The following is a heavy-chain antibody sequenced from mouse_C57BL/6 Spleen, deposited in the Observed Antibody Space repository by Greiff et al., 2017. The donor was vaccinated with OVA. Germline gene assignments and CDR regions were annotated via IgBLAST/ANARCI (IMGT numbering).Heavy chain of an antibody. Sequence: EVMLVESGGGLVQPGGSLKLSCAASGFTFSDYYMYWVRQTPEKRLEWVAYISNGGGSTYYPATVKGRFTISRDNAKNTLYLQMSRLKSEDTAMYYCARHQDSSGYYAMDYWGQGTSVTVSS. D-gene: IGHD3-2*02. V-gene: IGHV5-12*01. CDR2: ISNGGGST. CDR3: ARHQDSSGYYAMDY. CDR1: GFTFSDYY. J-gene: IGHJ4*01.